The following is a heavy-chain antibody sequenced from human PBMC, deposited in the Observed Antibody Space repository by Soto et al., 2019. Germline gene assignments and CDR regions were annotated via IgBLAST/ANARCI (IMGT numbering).Heavy chain of an antibody. J-gene: IGHJ3*02. V-gene: IGHV4-34*01. CDR1: GGSFSGYY. CDR2: INHSGST. D-gene: IGHD4-17*01. CDR3: ARGRSVRAFDI. Sequence: QVQLQQWGAGLLKPSETLSITCAVYGGSFSGYYWSWIRQPRGKGLEWIGEINHSGSTNYNPSLKNRVTISVDTSKNQFSLKLSSVTAADTAVYYCARGRSVRAFDIWGQGTMVTVSS.